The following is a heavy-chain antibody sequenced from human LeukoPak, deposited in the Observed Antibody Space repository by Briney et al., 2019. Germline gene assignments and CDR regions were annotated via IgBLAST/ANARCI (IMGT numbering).Heavy chain of an antibody. CDR2: IYYSGST. D-gene: IGHD4-17*01. Sequence: SETLSLTCTVSGGSISSSSYYWGWIRQPPGKGLEWIGSIYYSGSTYYNPSLKSRVTISVDTSKNQFSLELSSVTAADTAVYYCARRGHGDYGLNWFDPWGQGTLVTVSS. CDR1: GGSISSSSYY. CDR3: ARRGHGDYGLNWFDP. J-gene: IGHJ5*02. V-gene: IGHV4-39*01.